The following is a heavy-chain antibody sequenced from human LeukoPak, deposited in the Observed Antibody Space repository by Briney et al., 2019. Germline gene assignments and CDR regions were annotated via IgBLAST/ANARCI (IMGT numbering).Heavy chain of an antibody. CDR2: ISGSGTDI. CDR3: ARTARHLDY. D-gene: IGHD5-18*01. Sequence: GGSLRLSCVASGFTFSDPYMSWIRQAPGKGLECLSYISGSGTDINYADSVRGRFTISRDNAKNLLYLQMNDLRLEDTAVYYCARTARHLDYWGQGTLVTVSS. V-gene: IGHV3-11*04. J-gene: IGHJ4*02. CDR1: GFTFSDPY.